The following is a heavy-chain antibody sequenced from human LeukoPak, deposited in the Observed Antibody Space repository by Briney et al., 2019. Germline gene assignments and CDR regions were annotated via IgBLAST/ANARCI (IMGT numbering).Heavy chain of an antibody. J-gene: IGHJ4*02. V-gene: IGHV4-30-4*01. Sequence: SETLSLTCTVSNDSITSGDYYWSWIRQAPGKGLEWLAYLYDSGKTYSNPSLKRRASMSLDTSKNQFSLKLKSVTVADTAVYYCVRGLTFDYWGRGILVTVSS. CDR1: NDSITSGDYY. CDR2: LYDSGKT. D-gene: IGHD3-9*01. CDR3: VRGLTFDY.